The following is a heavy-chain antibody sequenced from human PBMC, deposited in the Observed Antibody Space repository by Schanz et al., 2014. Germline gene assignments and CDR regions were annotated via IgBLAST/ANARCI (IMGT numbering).Heavy chain of an antibody. CDR1: GGSISSGESY. J-gene: IGHJ5*02. CDR2: VYFSGTP. CDR3: ARHGGYYDVLNSFDI. V-gene: IGHV4-39*01. D-gene: IGHD3-16*01. Sequence: QLQLQESGPGLVKPSETLSLTCTVSGGSISSGESYWGWIRQSPEEGLQYIGSVYFSGTPAYSPSLTGRVTISVDTSTNQFSLMLTSVTAAAAAVYLCARHGGYYDVLNSFDIWGQGTLVTVSS.